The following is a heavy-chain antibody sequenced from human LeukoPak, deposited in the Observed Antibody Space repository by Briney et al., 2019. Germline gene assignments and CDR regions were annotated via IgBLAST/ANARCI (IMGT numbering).Heavy chain of an antibody. V-gene: IGHV3-53*01. J-gene: IGHJ4*02. Sequence: PGGSLRLSCAASGFTVSNNYMNWVRQAPGKGLEWASVIYSGGHTYYADSVKGRFTISRDNSKNTLYLQMNSLRAEDTAVYYCARELTGYSNRYFDYWGQGTLVTVSS. CDR3: ARELTGYSNRYFDY. D-gene: IGHD3-9*01. CDR1: GFTVSNNY. CDR2: IYSGGHT.